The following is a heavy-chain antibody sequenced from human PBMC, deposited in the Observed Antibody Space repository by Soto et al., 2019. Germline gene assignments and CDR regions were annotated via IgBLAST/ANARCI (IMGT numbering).Heavy chain of an antibody. CDR3: ANYPSKWNIWMIY. D-gene: IGHD1-1*01. V-gene: IGHV4-4*02. J-gene: IGHJ4*02. CDR2: VFHGGMT. Sequence: QMHLQESGPRLVKPSGTLSLTCTVSGVSVRSSIWWSWVRQPPGKGLEWIGEVFHGGMTNYNSSLRGPVTMSVDKSQNQFSLKLTSVTAAETAVYNCANYPSKWNIWMIYWGRGTLVSVSS. CDR1: GVSVRSSIW.